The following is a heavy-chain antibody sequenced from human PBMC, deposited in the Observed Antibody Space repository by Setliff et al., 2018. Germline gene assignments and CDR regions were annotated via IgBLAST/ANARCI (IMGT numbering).Heavy chain of an antibody. CDR1: GGSISSGGFY. CDR2: FHTGGAT. V-gene: IGHV4-61*09. J-gene: IGHJ4*02. Sequence: SETLSLTCSVSGGSISSGGFYWSWIRQSAGRGLEWIGHFHTGGATDYNLSLKSRVTMSVDTSKNQFSLKLASVTAADTAVYYCARYPSKLPELGIYGWIDYWGLGTLVTVSS. D-gene: IGHD3-16*01. CDR3: ARYPSKLPELGIYGWIDY.